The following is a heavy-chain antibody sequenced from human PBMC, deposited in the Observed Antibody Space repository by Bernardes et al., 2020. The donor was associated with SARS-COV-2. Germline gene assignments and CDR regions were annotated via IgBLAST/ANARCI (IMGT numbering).Heavy chain of an antibody. CDR3: AKVGYCSGGSCPYFDY. J-gene: IGHJ4*02. CDR1: GFTFSSYA. D-gene: IGHD2-15*01. Sequence: GGSLRLSCAASGFTFSSYAMSWVRQAPGKGLEWVSAISGSGGSTYYADSVKGRFTISRDNSKNTLYLQMNSLRAEDTAVYYCAKVGYCSGGSCPYFDYWGQGTLVTVSS. CDR2: ISGSGGST. V-gene: IGHV3-23*01.